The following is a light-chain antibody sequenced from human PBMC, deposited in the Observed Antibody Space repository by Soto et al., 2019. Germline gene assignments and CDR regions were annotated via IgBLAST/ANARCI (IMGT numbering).Light chain of an antibody. J-gene: IGKJ1*01. Sequence: AIQMTQSPSSMSASKVDRVTITCRASQGIRSALGWYQQKPGKVPKLLIYAASTLQSGVPSRFSGSGSCTDFTRTISSLQAEDFATYHCQQLYSYPHTFGQGTKVDIK. CDR1: QGIRSA. CDR2: AAS. V-gene: IGKV1-6*01. CDR3: QQLYSYPHT.